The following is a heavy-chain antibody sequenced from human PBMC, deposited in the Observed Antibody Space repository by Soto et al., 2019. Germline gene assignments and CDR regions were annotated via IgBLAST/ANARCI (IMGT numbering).Heavy chain of an antibody. CDR3: AREYTYGSNFFDC. CDR1: CVSIIIAAYY. CDR2: ISHSGST. V-gene: IGHV4-31*03. D-gene: IGHD2-2*02. Sequence: SETLSLTCTVSCVSIIIAAYYCSWIRHHPGKGLEWIGYISHSGSTYYNPSLKSRVIISVDTSKNQFSLSLTSVTAADTAVYYCAREYTYGSNFFDCWGQGALVTVSS. J-gene: IGHJ4*02.